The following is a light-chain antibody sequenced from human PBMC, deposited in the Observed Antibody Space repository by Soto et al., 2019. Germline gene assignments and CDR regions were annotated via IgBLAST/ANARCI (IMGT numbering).Light chain of an antibody. CDR2: EVS. V-gene: IGLV2-14*01. J-gene: IGLJ3*02. CDR3: CSYTSINPRV. Sequence: QSALTQPASVSGSPGQSITISCTGTSSDVGGYNYVSWYQQHPGKAPKLMIYEVSNRPSGVSNRFSGSKSGNTASLTISGLHAEDEADYYCCSYTSINPRVFGRGTKLTVL. CDR1: SSDVGGYNY.